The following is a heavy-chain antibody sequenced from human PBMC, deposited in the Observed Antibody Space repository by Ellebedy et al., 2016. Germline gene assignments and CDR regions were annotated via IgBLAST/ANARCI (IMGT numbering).Heavy chain of an antibody. J-gene: IGHJ4*02. D-gene: IGHD1-26*01. Sequence: GGSLRLSCAASGFTFTSYSIDWVRQAPGKGLEWVSSISPRSDYIYYRDSVKGRFTISRDNAKNSLYLQVDSLRAEDTAVYYCATLTGGGYGKYYFNYWGQGTLVTVSS. CDR1: GFTFTSYS. CDR3: ATLTGGGYGKYYFNY. CDR2: ISPRSDYI. V-gene: IGHV3-21*03.